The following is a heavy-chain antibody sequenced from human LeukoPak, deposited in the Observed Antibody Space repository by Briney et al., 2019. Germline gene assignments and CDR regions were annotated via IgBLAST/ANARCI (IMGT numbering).Heavy chain of an antibody. V-gene: IGHV4-59*01. Sequence: SETLSLTCTVSGGSISSYYWSWIRQPPGKGLEWIGYIYYSGSTNYNPSLKSRVTISVDTSKNQFSLKLSSVTAADTAVYYCTRDADPDAFDIWGQGTMVTVSS. CDR3: TRDADPDAFDI. CDR2: IYYSGST. J-gene: IGHJ3*02. CDR1: GGSISSYY.